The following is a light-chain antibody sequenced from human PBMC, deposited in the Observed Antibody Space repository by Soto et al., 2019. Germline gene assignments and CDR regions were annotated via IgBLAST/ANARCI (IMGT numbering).Light chain of an antibody. V-gene: IGKV3-15*01. CDR1: QIVSSN. CDR3: QQYNNWPPVT. CDR2: GAS. J-gene: IGKJ5*01. Sequence: EIVMTQSPATLSVSPGARPSLSCRSSQIVSSNLACYQQKPGQAPGLLIYGASNRATGIPARFSGSGSGTEFTLTISSLQSEDFAVYYCQQYNNWPPVTFGQGTRLEIK.